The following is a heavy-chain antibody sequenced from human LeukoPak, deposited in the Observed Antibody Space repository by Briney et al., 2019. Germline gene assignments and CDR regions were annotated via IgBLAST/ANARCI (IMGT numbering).Heavy chain of an antibody. J-gene: IGHJ3*02. D-gene: IGHD2-2*01. V-gene: IGHV1-46*01. CDR2: INPSGGST. CDR1: GYTFTSYY. Sequence: ASVKVSCKASGYTFTSYYMHWVRQAPGQGLEWMGIINPSGGSTSYAQKFQGRATMTRDTSTSTVYMELSSLRSEDTAVYYCARERQYQLLGGDAFDIWGQGTMVTVSS. CDR3: ARERQYQLLGGDAFDI.